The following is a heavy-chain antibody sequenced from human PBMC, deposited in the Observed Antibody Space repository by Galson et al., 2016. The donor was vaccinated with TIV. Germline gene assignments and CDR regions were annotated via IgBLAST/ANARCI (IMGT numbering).Heavy chain of an antibody. D-gene: IGHD3-16*01. V-gene: IGHV3-33*01. CDR2: ISHDRSDK. CDR1: GFTFGSYG. J-gene: IGHJ4*02. CDR3: ARQSQSYYLDY. Sequence: SLRLSCAASGFTFGSYGMHWVRQAPGKGLEWVAMISHDRSDKYYGDSVKGRFTISRDNSKNNLYLQMNSLTAEDTAVYYCARQSQSYYLDYWGQGTLVTVSS.